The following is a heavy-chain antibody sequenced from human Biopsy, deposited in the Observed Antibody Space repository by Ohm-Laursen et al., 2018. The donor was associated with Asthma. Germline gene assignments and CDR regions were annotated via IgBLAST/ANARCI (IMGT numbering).Heavy chain of an antibody. Sequence: GTLSLTCSLSSGSGGYMRSGNYYWGWIRQPPGKGLEWIGSIYYSGTTYYNPSLESQVTVSEYPSKIQFSLKLISVTAADTAVYYCVRGSSSWHHGPFHYYYGLDVWGQGTTATVSS. J-gene: IGHJ6*02. CDR3: VRGSSSWHHGPFHYYYGLDV. CDR2: IYYSGTT. D-gene: IGHD6-13*01. CDR1: SGSGGYMRSGNYY. V-gene: IGHV4-39*01.